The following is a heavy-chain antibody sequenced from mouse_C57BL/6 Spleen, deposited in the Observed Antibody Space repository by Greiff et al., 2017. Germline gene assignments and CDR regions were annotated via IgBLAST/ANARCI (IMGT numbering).Heavy chain of an antibody. CDR3: ARRNYEDYAMDY. D-gene: IGHD2-1*01. CDR2: ISSGSSTI. J-gene: IGHJ4*01. CDR1: GFTFSDYG. Sequence: EVQLQESGGGLVKPGGSLKLSCAASGFTFSDYGMHWVRQAPEKGLEWVAYISSGSSTIYYADTVKGRFTISRDNAKNTLFLQMTSLRSEDTAMYYCARRNYEDYAMDYWGQGTSVTVSS. V-gene: IGHV5-17*01.